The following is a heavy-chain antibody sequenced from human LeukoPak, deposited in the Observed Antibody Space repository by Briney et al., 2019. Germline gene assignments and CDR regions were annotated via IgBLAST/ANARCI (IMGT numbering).Heavy chain of an antibody. CDR2: ISYDGSNK. Sequence: GGSLRLSCAASGFTFSSYGMHWVRQAPGKGLEWVAVISYDGSNKYYADSVKGRFTISRDNSKNTLYLQMNSLRAEDTAVYYCARDPDSSGYYSLYFDYWGQGTLVTVSS. CDR3: ARDPDSSGYYSLYFDY. J-gene: IGHJ4*02. CDR1: GFTFSSYG. V-gene: IGHV3-30-3*01. D-gene: IGHD3-22*01.